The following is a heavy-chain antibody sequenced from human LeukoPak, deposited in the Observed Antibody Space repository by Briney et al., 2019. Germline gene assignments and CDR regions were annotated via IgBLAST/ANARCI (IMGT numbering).Heavy chain of an antibody. CDR2: ISSSGSTI. CDR3: ARYAPTAMVIEEHYRVYSGYGMDV. D-gene: IGHD5-18*01. Sequence: KPGGSLRLSCAASGFTFSDYYMSWIRQAPGKGLEWVSYISSSGSTIYYADSVKGRFTISRDNAKNSLYLQMNSLRAEDTAVYYCARYAPTAMVIEEHYRVYSGYGMDVWGQGTTVTVSS. CDR1: GFTFSDYY. V-gene: IGHV3-11*01. J-gene: IGHJ6*02.